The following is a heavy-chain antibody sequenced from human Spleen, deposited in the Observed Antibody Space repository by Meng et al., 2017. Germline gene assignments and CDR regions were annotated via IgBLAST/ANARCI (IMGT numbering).Heavy chain of an antibody. CDR3: ARGSVTFDY. J-gene: IGHJ4*02. D-gene: IGHD4-17*01. V-gene: IGHV5-51*01. CDR1: GYSFITYW. CDR2: INPGDSDT. Sequence: GGSLRLSCEGSGYSFITYWIGWVRQMPGKGLEWMGIINPGDSDTRYSPSFQGQITISADKSISTAYLQWSSLKDSDTAMYYCARGSVTFDYWGQGTLVTVSS.